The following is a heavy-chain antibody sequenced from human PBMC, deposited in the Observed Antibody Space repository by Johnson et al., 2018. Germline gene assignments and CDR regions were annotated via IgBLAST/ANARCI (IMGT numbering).Heavy chain of an antibody. D-gene: IGHD1-26*01. V-gene: IGHV3-21*01. CDR1: GFTFSSYS. Sequence: VQLVQSGGGLVKPGGSRRLSCAASGFTFSSYSMNWVRQAPGKGLEWVSSISSSSSYIYYADSVKGRFTISRDNAKNSLYLQMNSLRAEDTAVYYCARTVGATSAYYYGMDVWGQGTTVTVSS. CDR3: ARTVGATSAYYYGMDV. J-gene: IGHJ6*02. CDR2: ISSSSSYI.